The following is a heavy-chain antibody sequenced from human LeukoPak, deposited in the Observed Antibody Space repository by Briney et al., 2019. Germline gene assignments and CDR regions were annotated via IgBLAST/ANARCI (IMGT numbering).Heavy chain of an antibody. V-gene: IGHV3-74*01. CDR3: AKDVGGTI. D-gene: IGHD1-26*01. J-gene: IGHJ4*02. Sequence: GGSLRLSCAASGFTFSSYWMHWVRQAPGKGLVWVSRINSDGTTTTYADSVKGRFTISRDNAKSMVYPQMNSLRAEDTAVYYCAKDVGGTIWGQGTLVTVSS. CDR2: INSDGTTT. CDR1: GFTFSSYW.